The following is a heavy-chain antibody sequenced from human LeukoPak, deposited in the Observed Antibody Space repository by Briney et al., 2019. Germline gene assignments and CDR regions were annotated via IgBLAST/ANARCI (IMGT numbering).Heavy chain of an antibody. Sequence: SETLSLTCTVSGASIRSYYWTWIRQPPGKGLIWIGYIINSGRTNYNPSLRRRVTISVDTYKNQFSLKLSSVTAADTAVYYCASLSWGSATYTHEGIWSGFDPWGQGTMVTVPS. J-gene: IGHJ5*02. D-gene: IGHD3-16*01. V-gene: IGHV4-59*08. CDR1: GASIRSYY. CDR2: IINSGRT. CDR3: ASLSWGSATYTHEGIWSGFDP.